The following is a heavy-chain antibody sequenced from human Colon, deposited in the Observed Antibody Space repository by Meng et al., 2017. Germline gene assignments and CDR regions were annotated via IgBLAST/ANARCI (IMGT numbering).Heavy chain of an antibody. CDR2: IYTGETT. J-gene: IGHJ3*02. CDR1: GFTVSSNY. V-gene: IGHV3-53*01. Sequence: GGSLRLSCAASGFTVSSNYMAWVRQAPGKGLECISIIYTGETTHYADSVRGRFTISRDNSKNIISLQLNNLRAEDTAVYYCAKQFSASYGDTFDIWGQGTMVTASS. CDR3: AKQFSASYGDTFDI. D-gene: IGHD1-26*01.